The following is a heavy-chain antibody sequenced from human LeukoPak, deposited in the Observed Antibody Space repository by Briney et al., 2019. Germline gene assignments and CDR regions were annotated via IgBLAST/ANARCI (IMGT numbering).Heavy chain of an antibody. J-gene: IGHJ4*02. CDR1: GFTFSSYG. CDR2: ISYDGSNK. D-gene: IGHD2-2*01. V-gene: IGHV3-30*18. CDR3: AKCPLWYQLLPFDY. Sequence: GGSLRLSCAASGFTFSSYGMHWVRQAPGKGLEWVAVISYDGSNKYYADSVKGRFTISRDNSKNTLYLQMNSLRAEDTAVYYCAKCPLWYQLLPFDYWGQGTLVTVSS.